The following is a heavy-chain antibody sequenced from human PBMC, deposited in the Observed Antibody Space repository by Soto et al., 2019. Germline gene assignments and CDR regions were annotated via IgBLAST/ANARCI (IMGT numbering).Heavy chain of an antibody. Sequence: TGTLSLTCADSGSSISSSNWWRWVRQPPGKGLEWIGENYYSGSTNYNPSLKSRVTISVDKSKNQFSLKLSSVTAADTAVYYCAAGGGLPRYYWGQGTLVTVSS. D-gene: IGHD5-12*01. CDR2: NYYSGST. J-gene: IGHJ4*02. CDR1: GSSISSSNW. CDR3: AAGGGLPRYY. V-gene: IGHV4-4*02.